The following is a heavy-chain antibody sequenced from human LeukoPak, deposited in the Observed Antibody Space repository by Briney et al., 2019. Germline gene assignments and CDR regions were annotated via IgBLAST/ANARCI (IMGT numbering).Heavy chain of an antibody. CDR3: ARDQGYSLDV. Sequence: PSETLSLTCAVYGGSFSGYYWSWIRQPPGKGLEWIGEINHSGSTNYNPSLKSRVTISVDTSKNQFSLKLSSVTAADTAVYYCARDQGYSLDVWGKGTTVTVSS. V-gene: IGHV4-34*01. CDR2: INHSGST. CDR1: GGSFSGYY. J-gene: IGHJ6*03.